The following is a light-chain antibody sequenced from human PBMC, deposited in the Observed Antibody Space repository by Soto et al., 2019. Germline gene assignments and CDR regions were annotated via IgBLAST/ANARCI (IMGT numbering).Light chain of an antibody. V-gene: IGKV3-15*01. Sequence: EIVMTQSPATLSVSPGERVTLSCRASQSVSDNLAWYQQKPGQAPRLLIYGASTRATTIPARFSGSGSGTEFTLTISSLQSEDFAVYYCQQSNNWPYTFGQGTKLHIK. J-gene: IGKJ2*01. CDR2: GAS. CDR3: QQSNNWPYT. CDR1: QSVSDN.